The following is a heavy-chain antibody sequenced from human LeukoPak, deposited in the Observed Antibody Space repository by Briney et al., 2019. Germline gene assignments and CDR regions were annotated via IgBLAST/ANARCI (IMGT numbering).Heavy chain of an antibody. Sequence: ASVKVSCKASAYTFTIYTIHWVRQAPGQRLEWMGWINAGNGNTRYSQNFQGRVTITRDTSATTAYMELSSLRSEDTAVYYCARTTRSWYEDNDAFDIWGQGSTVTVSS. J-gene: IGHJ3*02. CDR2: INAGNGNT. D-gene: IGHD6-13*01. CDR3: ARTTRSWYEDNDAFDI. V-gene: IGHV1-3*01. CDR1: AYTFTIYT.